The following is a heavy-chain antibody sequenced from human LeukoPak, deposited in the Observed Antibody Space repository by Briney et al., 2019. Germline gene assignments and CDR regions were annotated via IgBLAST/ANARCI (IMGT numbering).Heavy chain of an antibody. Sequence: GGSLRLSCAASGFTFSSYSMNWVRQAPGKGLEWVSSISSSSSYIYYADSVKGRFTISRDNAKNSLYLQMNSLRAEDTAVYYCARDIRYYDILTAQRIGVFDYWGQGTLATVSS. D-gene: IGHD3-9*01. CDR1: GFTFSSYS. CDR3: ARDIRYYDILTAQRIGVFDY. V-gene: IGHV3-21*01. J-gene: IGHJ4*02. CDR2: ISSSSSYI.